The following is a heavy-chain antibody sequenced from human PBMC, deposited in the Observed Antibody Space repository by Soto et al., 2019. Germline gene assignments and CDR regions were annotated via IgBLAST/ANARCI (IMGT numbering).Heavy chain of an antibody. V-gene: IGHV1-18*01. D-gene: IGHD2-21*01. CDR2: ISAYNGNT. J-gene: IGHJ5*01. CDR1: GYTFTRYG. Sequence: ASVKVSCKASGYTFTRYGISGVRQAAGQGLEGMGWISAYNGNTNYAQKLQGRVTMTTDTSTSTAYMELRSLRSDATAGYYCARSSTFVVVASDSWGQGTLVPVSS. CDR3: ARSSTFVVVASDS.